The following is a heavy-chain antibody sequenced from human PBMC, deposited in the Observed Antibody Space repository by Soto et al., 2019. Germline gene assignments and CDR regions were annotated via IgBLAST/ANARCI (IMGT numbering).Heavy chain of an antibody. CDR1: GGSISSGGYS. CDR2: IYHSGST. Sequence: SETLSLTCAVSGGSISSGGYSWSWIRQPPGKGLEWIGYIYHSGSTYYNPSLKSRVTISVDRSKNQFSLKLSSVTAADTAVYYCARDIGGDPHYFDYWGQGTLVTVSS. CDR3: ARDIGGDPHYFDY. J-gene: IGHJ4*02. V-gene: IGHV4-30-2*01. D-gene: IGHD4-17*01.